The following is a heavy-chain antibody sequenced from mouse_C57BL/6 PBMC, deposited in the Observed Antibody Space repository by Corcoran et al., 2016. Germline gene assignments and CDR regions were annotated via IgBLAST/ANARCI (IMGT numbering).Heavy chain of an antibody. CDR3: ARSRGGSSYYAMDY. CDR2: INPNNGGT. CDR1: GYTFTDYY. V-gene: IGHV1-26*01. D-gene: IGHD1-1*01. J-gene: IGHJ4*01. Sequence: EVQLQQSGPELVKPGASVKISCKASGYTFTDYYMNWVKQSHGKSLEWIGDINPNNGGTSYNQKFKGKATLTVDKSSSTAYMELRSLTSEDSAVYYCARSRGGSSYYAMDYWGQGTSVTVSS.